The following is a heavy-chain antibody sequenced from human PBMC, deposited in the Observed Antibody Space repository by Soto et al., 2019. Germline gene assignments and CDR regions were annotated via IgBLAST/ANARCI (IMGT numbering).Heavy chain of an antibody. CDR2: ISWNSGSI. Sequence: EVQLVESGGGLVQPGRSLRLSCAASGFTFDDYAMHWVRQAPGKGLEWVSGISWNSGSIGYADSVKGRFTISRDNAKNSLYLQMNSLRAEDTAVYYCASGDYDSSGYEXYYYYGMDVWGQGTTVTVSS. V-gene: IGHV3-9*01. D-gene: IGHD3-22*01. J-gene: IGHJ6*02. CDR3: ASGDYDSSGYEXYYYYGMDV. CDR1: GFTFDDYA.